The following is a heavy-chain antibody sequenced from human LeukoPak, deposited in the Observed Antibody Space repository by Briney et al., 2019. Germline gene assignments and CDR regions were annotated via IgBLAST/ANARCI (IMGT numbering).Heavy chain of an antibody. Sequence: GESLKISCKGSGYSFTSYWIGWVRQMPGKGLEWMGIIYPGDSHTRYNPSFQGQVTISADKSITTAYLQWSSLKASDTAMYYCARFLYGHFSHYFDYWGQGTLVTVSS. CDR3: ARFLYGHFSHYFDY. D-gene: IGHD3-10*01. J-gene: IGHJ4*02. CDR1: GYSFTSYW. V-gene: IGHV5-51*01. CDR2: IYPGDSHT.